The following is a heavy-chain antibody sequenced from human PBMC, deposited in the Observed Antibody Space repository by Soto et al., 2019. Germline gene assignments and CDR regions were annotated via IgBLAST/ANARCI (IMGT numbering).Heavy chain of an antibody. CDR3: ARSFTMVRGVISYYYYGMDV. Sequence: SETLSLTCAVYGGSFSGYYWSWIRQPPGKGLEWIGEINHSGSTNYNPSLKSRVTISVDTSKNQFSLKLSSVTAADTAVYYCARSFTMVRGVISYYYYGMDVWGQGTTVT. D-gene: IGHD3-10*01. CDR2: INHSGST. J-gene: IGHJ6*02. V-gene: IGHV4-34*01. CDR1: GGSFSGYY.